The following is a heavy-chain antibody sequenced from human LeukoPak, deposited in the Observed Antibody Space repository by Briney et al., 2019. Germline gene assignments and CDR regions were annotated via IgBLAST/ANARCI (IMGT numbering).Heavy chain of an antibody. D-gene: IGHD6-19*01. CDR2: INPSGGST. CDR1: GYTFTSYY. V-gene: IGHV1-46*01. Sequence: ASVKVSCKASGYTFTSYYMHWVRQAPGQGLEWMGIINPSGGSTGYAQKFQGRVTMTRDTSTSTVYMELSSLRSEDTAVYYCARDSVWRSGWYYFDYWGQGTLVTVSS. J-gene: IGHJ4*02. CDR3: ARDSVWRSGWYYFDY.